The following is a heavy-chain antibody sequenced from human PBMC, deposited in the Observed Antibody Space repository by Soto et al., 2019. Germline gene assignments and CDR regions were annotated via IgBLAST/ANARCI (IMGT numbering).Heavy chain of an antibody. CDR3: ARAGKITGSYYYYGMDV. V-gene: IGHV4-30-2*01. Sequence: SETLSLTCAVSGGSISSGGYSWSWIRQPPGKGLEWIGYIYHSGSTYYNPSLKSRVTISVDRSKNQFSLKLSSVTAADTAVYYCARAGKITGSYYYYGMDVWGQGTTVTVSS. CDR1: GGSISSGGYS. CDR2: IYHSGST. D-gene: IGHD3-16*01. J-gene: IGHJ6*02.